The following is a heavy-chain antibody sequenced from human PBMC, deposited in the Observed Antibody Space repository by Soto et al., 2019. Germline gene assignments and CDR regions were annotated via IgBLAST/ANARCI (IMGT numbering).Heavy chain of an antibody. D-gene: IGHD2-2*02. CDR3: ARDCSSTSCYTPRVSYYYGMDV. Sequence: QVQLVQSGAEVKKPGSSVKVSCKASGGTFSSYAISWVRQAPGQGLEWMGGIIPILGTANYAQKFQGRVTITADESTSTAYRELSSLRSEDTAVYYCARDCSSTSCYTPRVSYYYGMDVWGQGTTVTVSS. V-gene: IGHV1-69*01. CDR1: GGTFSSYA. J-gene: IGHJ6*02. CDR2: IIPILGTA.